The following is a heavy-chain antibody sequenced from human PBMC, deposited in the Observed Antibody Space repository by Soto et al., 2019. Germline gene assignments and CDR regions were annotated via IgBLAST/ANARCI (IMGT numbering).Heavy chain of an antibody. D-gene: IGHD3-9*01. CDR3: ARDIQNYDILTGYRLGYGMDV. V-gene: IGHV3-53*01. CDR1: GFTVSSNY. J-gene: IGHJ6*02. CDR2: IYSGGST. Sequence: SGGSLRLSCAASGFTVSSNYMSWVRQAPGKGLEWVSVIYSGGSTYYADSVKGRFTISRDNSKNTLYLQMNSLRAEDTAVYYCARDIQNYDILTGYRLGYGMDVWGQGTTVTVSS.